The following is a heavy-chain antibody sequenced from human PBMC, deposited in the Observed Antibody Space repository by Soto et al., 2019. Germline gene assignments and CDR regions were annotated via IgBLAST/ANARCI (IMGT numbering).Heavy chain of an antibody. Sequence: SETLSLTCTVSGGSISSYYWSWIRQPPGKGLEWIGYIYYSGSTNYNPSLKSRVTISVDTSKNQFSLKLSSVTAADTAVYYCAGGVAYDFWSGYYYYYSGMDVWGQGTTVTVSS. CDR1: GGSISSYY. D-gene: IGHD3-3*01. CDR2: IYYSGST. V-gene: IGHV4-59*01. J-gene: IGHJ6*02. CDR3: AGGVAYDFWSGYYYYYSGMDV.